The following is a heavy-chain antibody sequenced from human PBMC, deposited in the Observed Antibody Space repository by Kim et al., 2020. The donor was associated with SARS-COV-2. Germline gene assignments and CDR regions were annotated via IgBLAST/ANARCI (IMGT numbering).Heavy chain of an antibody. V-gene: IGHV3-23*01. Sequence: GGSLRLSCAASGFTFSSYAMSWVRQAPGKGLEWVSAISGSGGSTYYADSVKGRFTISRDNSKNTLYLQMNSLRAEDTAVYYCAKGSVTYYYDSSGYYLPDYWGQGTLVTVSS. J-gene: IGHJ4*02. CDR3: AKGSVTYYYDSSGYYLPDY. CDR1: GFTFSSYA. D-gene: IGHD3-22*01. CDR2: ISGSGGST.